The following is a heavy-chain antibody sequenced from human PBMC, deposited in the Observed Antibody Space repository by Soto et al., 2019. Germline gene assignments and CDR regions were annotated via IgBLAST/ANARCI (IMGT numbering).Heavy chain of an antibody. CDR2: IMKDGGVK. V-gene: IGHV3-7*01. D-gene: IGHD2-21*02. Sequence: EVQLEESGGGLVQPGGSLRLSCAASGFTFRDYWMGWVRQAPGKGLEWVATIMKDGGVKKYVDSVKGRFTISRDNAKNALFLQMNSLRAEDTAVYYCARDSDYYRADYWGQGTLVTVFS. CDR3: ARDSDYYRADY. J-gene: IGHJ4*02. CDR1: GFTFRDYW.